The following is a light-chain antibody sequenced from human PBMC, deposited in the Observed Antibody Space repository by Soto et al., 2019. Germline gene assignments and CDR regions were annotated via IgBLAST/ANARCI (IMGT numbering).Light chain of an antibody. J-gene: IGLJ3*02. V-gene: IGLV2-14*01. CDR1: SGDVGTYDY. Sequence: QSALTQPASVSGSPGQSITISCSGTSGDVGTYDYVSWFQQHPGKVPKLMIFEVNNRPSGVSNRFSGSTSGTTASLSISGLQAEDEAVYYCSSYTSSSTLVFGGGTKVTVL. CDR3: SSYTSSSTLV. CDR2: EVN.